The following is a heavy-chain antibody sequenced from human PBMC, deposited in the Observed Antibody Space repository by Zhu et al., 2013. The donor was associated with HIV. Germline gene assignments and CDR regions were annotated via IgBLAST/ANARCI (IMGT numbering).Heavy chain of an antibody. CDR2: ISDSGSTV. V-gene: IGHV3-11*01. CDR1: GFTFSDSY. Sequence: VQLVESGGGLVKPGGSLRLSCAASGFTFSDSYMSWIRQAPGKGLECVSYISDSGSTVYYADSVRGRFTISRDNAKNSLYLQMNSLRVEDTAVYYCARGPKVLDSSSWQYYSYGMDVWGQGTTVTVSS. D-gene: IGHD6-13*01. J-gene: IGHJ6*02. CDR3: ARGPKVLDSSSWQYYSYGMDV.